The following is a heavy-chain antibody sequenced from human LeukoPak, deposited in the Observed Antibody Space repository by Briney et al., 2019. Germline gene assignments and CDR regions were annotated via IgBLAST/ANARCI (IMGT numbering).Heavy chain of an antibody. CDR3: ARVSISYDYVWGSYRPHYYFDY. V-gene: IGHV3-11*04. Sequence: GGSLRLSCAASGFTFSDYYMSWIRQAPGKGLEWVSYISSSGSTIYYADSVKGRFTISRDNAKNSLFLQMNSLRAEDTAVYYCARVSISYDYVWGSYRPHYYFDYWGQGTLVTVSS. J-gene: IGHJ4*02. CDR1: GFTFSDYY. CDR2: ISSSGSTI. D-gene: IGHD3-16*02.